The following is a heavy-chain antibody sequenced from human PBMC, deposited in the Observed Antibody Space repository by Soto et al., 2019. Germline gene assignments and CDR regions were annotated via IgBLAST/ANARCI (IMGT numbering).Heavy chain of an antibody. CDR2: IYWDDDK. V-gene: IGHV2-5*02. CDR3: AHRVLRTVFGLVTTTAIYFDF. D-gene: IGHD3-3*01. J-gene: IGHJ4*02. CDR1: GFSLTTSGVG. Sequence: QITLNESGPTQVKPRQTLTLTCTFSGFSLTTSGVGVGWIRQSPGKAPEWLALIYWDDDKRYSPSLKSRLTITTDTSKNQVVLTMADLDPADTATYYCAHRVLRTVFGLVTTTAIYFDFWGKGTPVAVSS.